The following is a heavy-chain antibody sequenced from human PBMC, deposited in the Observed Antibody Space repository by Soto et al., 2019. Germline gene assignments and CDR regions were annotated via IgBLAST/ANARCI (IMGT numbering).Heavy chain of an antibody. CDR2: IIPISDTT. CDR1: GGTFSSYA. Sequence: QVQLVQSGAEVKKPGSSVKVSCKASGGTFSSYAISWVRQAPGQGLEWMGGIIPISDTTNYAQKFQGRVMITAEESTSTAYMELSSLRSEDTAVYYCARSQGSSTSLEIYYYYYYGMDVWGQGTTVTVSS. D-gene: IGHD2-2*01. V-gene: IGHV1-69*01. CDR3: ARSQGSSTSLEIYYYYYYGMDV. J-gene: IGHJ6*02.